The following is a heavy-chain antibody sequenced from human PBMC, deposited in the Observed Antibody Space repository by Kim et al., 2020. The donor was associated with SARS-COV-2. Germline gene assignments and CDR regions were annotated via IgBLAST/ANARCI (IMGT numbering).Heavy chain of an antibody. Sequence: SETLSLTCAVYGGSFSGYYWSWIRQPPGKGLEWIGEINHSGSTNYNPSLKSRVTISVDTSKNQFSLKLSSVTAADTAVYYCARPRIAAAAPFDPWCQGTL. CDR3: ARPRIAAAAPFDP. D-gene: IGHD6-13*01. CDR2: INHSGST. CDR1: GGSFSGYY. J-gene: IGHJ5*02. V-gene: IGHV4-34*01.